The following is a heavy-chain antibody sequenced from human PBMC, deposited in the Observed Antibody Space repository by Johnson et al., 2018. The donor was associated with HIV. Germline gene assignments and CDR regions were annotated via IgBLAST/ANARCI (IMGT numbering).Heavy chain of an antibody. Sequence: VQLVESGGGLVQPGGSLILSCAASGFTVSSNYMNWVRQAPGKGLECVSVIYSGGSTYYADAVKGRFTISRYNSKNTLYLQMNSLRAEDTAVYYCARDPYPGAFDIWGQGTMVTVSS. CDR2: IYSGGST. J-gene: IGHJ3*02. CDR3: ARDPYPGAFDI. V-gene: IGHV3-66*01. CDR1: GFTVSSNY.